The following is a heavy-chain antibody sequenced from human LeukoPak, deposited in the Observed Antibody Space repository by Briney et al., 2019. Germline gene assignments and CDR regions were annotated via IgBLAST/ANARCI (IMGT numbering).Heavy chain of an antibody. CDR1: GFRFGSDW. D-gene: IGHD3-10*01. Sequence: GGSLRLSCGASGFRFGSDWMTWVRQAPGKGLQWVANISPDGSQRFYLDSVKGRFTISRDNDKNSLYLQLNSLRAEDTAVYYCARYYYPLVGDAFDIWGQGTIVTVSS. J-gene: IGHJ3*02. CDR3: ARYYYPLVGDAFDI. CDR2: ISPDGSQR. V-gene: IGHV3-7*01.